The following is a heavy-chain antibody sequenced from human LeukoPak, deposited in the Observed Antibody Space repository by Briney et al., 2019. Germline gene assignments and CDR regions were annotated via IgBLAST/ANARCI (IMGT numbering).Heavy chain of an antibody. J-gene: IGHJ4*02. Sequence: GGSLRLSCAASGFSFSSYAMSWVPQAPGKGLEWVSAISGSGGSTYYADSVKGRFTISRDNSKNTLYLQMNSLRAEDTAVYYCAKECSGYYDSSGVDYWGQGTLVTVSS. CDR2: ISGSGGST. CDR3: AKECSGYYDSSGVDY. V-gene: IGHV3-23*01. CDR1: GFSFSSYA. D-gene: IGHD3-22*01.